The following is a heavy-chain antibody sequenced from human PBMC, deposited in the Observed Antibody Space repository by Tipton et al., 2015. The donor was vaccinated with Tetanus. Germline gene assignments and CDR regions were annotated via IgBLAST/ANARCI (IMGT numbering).Heavy chain of an antibody. CDR1: GGSMIGSGHY. Sequence: LRLSCIVSGGSMIGSGHYGAWVRQSPGKGLEWIGSLTYSGRTYYSPSLKSRVTMSVDTSKKDFSMRLGSVTAADTAIYYCARLREVVSRSGWAFDYWGQGTLVTVSS. V-gene: IGHV4-39*02. CDR3: ARLREVVSRSGWAFDY. D-gene: IGHD3-10*01. J-gene: IGHJ4*02. CDR2: LTYSGRT.